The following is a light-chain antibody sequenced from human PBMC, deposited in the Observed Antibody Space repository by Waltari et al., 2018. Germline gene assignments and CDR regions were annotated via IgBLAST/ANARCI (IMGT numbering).Light chain of an antibody. CDR3: SSYAGDNRLI. Sequence: QSALTQPASVSGSPGQSITIFCTGTSTDVCYFDFDSWYQQHPGKAPKLLIYQVTKRPSEISYRFSGSKSGSTASLTISGLQSEDEADYYCSSYAGDNRLIFGGGTKVTVL. V-gene: IGLV2-23*02. J-gene: IGLJ2*01. CDR1: STDVCYFDF. CDR2: QVT.